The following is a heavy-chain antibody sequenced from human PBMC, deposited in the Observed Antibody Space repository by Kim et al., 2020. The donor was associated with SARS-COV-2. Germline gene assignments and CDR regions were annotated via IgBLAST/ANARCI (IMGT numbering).Heavy chain of an antibody. D-gene: IGHD3-10*01. Sequence: SETLSLTCTVSGGSISSSSYYWGWIRQPPGKGLEWIGSIYYSGSTYYNPSLKSRVTISVDTSKNQFSLKLSSVTAADTAVYYCASIFYGSGSYPFDYWGQGTLVTVSS. CDR2: IYYSGST. CDR1: GGSISSSSYY. CDR3: ASIFYGSGSYPFDY. V-gene: IGHV4-39*01. J-gene: IGHJ4*02.